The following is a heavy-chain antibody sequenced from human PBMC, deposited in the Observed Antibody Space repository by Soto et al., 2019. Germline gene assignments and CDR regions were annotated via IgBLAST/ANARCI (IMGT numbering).Heavy chain of an antibody. CDR2: IYYSGST. J-gene: IGHJ4*02. V-gene: IGHV4-39*07. CDR1: GGSISSSSSY. Sequence: SETLSLTCTVSGGSISSSSSYWGWIRQPPGKGLEWIGNIYYSGSTYDNPSLRSRVTISVDTSKNQFSLKLSSVTAADTAVYYCARAYGDYVFDYWGQGTLVTVSS. CDR3: ARAYGDYVFDY. D-gene: IGHD4-17*01.